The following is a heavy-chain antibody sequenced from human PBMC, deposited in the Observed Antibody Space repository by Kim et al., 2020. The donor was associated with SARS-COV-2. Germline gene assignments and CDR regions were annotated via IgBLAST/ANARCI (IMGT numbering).Heavy chain of an antibody. CDR1: GFTFSNAW. J-gene: IGHJ6*02. D-gene: IGHD3-9*01. V-gene: IGHV3-15*01. Sequence: GGSLRLSCAASGFTFSNAWMSWVRQAPGKGLEWVGRIKSKTDGGTTDYAAPVKGRFTISRDDSKNTLYLQMNSLKTEDTAVYYCTTVDPLSARYYDILTGSEYYYGMDVWGQGTTVTVSS. CDR3: TTVDPLSARYYDILTGSEYYYGMDV. CDR2: IKSKTDGGTT.